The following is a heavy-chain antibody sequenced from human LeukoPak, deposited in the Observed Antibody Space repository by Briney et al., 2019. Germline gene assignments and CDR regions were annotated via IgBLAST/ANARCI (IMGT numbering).Heavy chain of an antibody. V-gene: IGHV4-34*01. D-gene: IGHD6-19*01. Sequence: PSEALSLTCAVYGGSFSGYYWSWIRQPPGEGLEWIGEINHSGSTNYNPSLKSRVTISVDTSKNQFSLKLSSVTAADTAVYYCARSNSGWFDWFDPWGQGTLVTVSS. J-gene: IGHJ5*02. CDR1: GGSFSGYY. CDR2: INHSGST. CDR3: ARSNSGWFDWFDP.